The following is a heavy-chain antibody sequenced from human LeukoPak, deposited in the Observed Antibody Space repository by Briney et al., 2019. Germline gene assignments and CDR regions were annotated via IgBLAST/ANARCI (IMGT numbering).Heavy chain of an antibody. V-gene: IGHV1-69*05. D-gene: IGHD3-10*01. CDR3: AGGPYYYGSGSSDAFDI. J-gene: IGHJ3*02. CDR1: GGTFSSYA. CDR2: IIPIFGTA. Sequence: ASVKVSCKASGGTFSSYAISWVRQAPGQGLEWVGGIIPIFGTANYAQKFQGRVTITTDESTSTDYMELSSLRSEDTAVYYCAGGPYYYGSGSSDAFDIWGQGTMVTVSS.